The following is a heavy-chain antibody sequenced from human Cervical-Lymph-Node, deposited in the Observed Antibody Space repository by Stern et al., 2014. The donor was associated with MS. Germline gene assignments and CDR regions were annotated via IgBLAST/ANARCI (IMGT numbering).Heavy chain of an antibody. CDR2: IYHSGNT. CDR3: ARTLYGTNNFDY. Sequence: VQLVESGPGLVKPSQTLSLTCTVSGGSISSGGYYWNWIRQHPGKGLEXIGYIYHSGNTYFNPSLESRVTMSIDTSKNQFSLKLNFVTAADTAMYYCARTLYGTNNFDYWGQGTLVTVSS. D-gene: IGHD4/OR15-4a*01. CDR1: GGSISSGGYY. V-gene: IGHV4-31*03. J-gene: IGHJ4*02.